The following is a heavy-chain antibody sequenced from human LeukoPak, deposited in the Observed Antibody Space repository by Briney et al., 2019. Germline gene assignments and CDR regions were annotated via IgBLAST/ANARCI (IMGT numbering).Heavy chain of an antibody. J-gene: IGHJ4*02. CDR1: GFTFSSYA. Sequence: GGSLRFSCAASGFTFSSYAMSWVRQAPGKGLEWVSAISGSGGTTYYADSVKGRFTISRDNSKNTLYLQMNSLRAEDTAVYYCAKARGSYDYVLDYWGQGTLVTVSS. D-gene: IGHD3-10*01. V-gene: IGHV3-23*01. CDR3: AKARGSYDYVLDY. CDR2: ISGSGGTT.